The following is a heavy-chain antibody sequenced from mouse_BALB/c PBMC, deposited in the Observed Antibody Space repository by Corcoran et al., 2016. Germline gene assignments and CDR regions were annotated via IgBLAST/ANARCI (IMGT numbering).Heavy chain of an antibody. CDR1: GYTFTNYG. CDR2: INTYTGEP. D-gene: IGHD6-1*01. Sequence: QTQLVQSGPGLKKPGETVKISCKASGYTFTNYGMNWVKQAPGKGLTGMGWINTYTGEPTYADDFKGRFAFSLETSASTAYLQINNLKNEDTATYFGAREPYAMDYWGQGTSVIVSS. V-gene: IGHV9-3-1*01. J-gene: IGHJ4*01. CDR3: AREPYAMDY.